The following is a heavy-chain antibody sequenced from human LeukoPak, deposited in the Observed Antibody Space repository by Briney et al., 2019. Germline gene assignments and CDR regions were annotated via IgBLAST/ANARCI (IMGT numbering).Heavy chain of an antibody. CDR1: GDSISTYY. J-gene: IGHJ4*02. Sequence: SETLSLTCTVSGDSISTYYWSWIRQPAGKGLEWIGRVSTSGSTYQNPSLKSRVAMSVDTSKNQFSLKLSSVTAADTAVYYCARGDVLLDYWGQGTLVTVSS. CDR2: VSTSGST. D-gene: IGHD3-10*01. CDR3: ARGDVLLDY. V-gene: IGHV4-4*07.